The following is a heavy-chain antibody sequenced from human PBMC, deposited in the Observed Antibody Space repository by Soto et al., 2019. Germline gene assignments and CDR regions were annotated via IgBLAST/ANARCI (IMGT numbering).Heavy chain of an antibody. J-gene: IGHJ4*02. CDR1: GFNFSGSA. D-gene: IGHD5-12*01. Sequence: SGGGLVQPGGSLKLSCAGSGFNFSGSAVHWVRQASGKGLEWIGRIRSKTNNYATAYVASVKGRFTISRDDLKNTAYLQMTSLKTEDTAVYYCTRRGDGYIGDYWGLGTLVTVSS. CDR2: IRSKTNNYAT. CDR3: TRRGDGYIGDY. V-gene: IGHV3-73*01.